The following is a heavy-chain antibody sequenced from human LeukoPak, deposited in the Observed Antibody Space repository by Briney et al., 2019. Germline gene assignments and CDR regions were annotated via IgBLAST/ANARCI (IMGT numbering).Heavy chain of an antibody. CDR3: ARDPGAYFDY. V-gene: IGHV3-7*01. D-gene: IGHD3-16*01. J-gene: IGHJ4*02. Sequence: GGSLRLSCAASGFTFRTYWMSWVRQAPGKGLEWVANIKRDGSKIYYVDSVKGRFTISRDNAKNTLYLQMNSLRAEDTAVYYCARDPGAYFDYWGQGTLVTVSS. CDR1: GFTFRTYW. CDR2: IKRDGSKI.